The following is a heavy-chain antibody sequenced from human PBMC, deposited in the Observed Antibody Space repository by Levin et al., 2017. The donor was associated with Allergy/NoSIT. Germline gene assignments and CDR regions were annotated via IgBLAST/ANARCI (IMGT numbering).Heavy chain of an antibody. D-gene: IGHD5-18*01. J-gene: IGHJ5*02. CDR3: ARVPGYNHPRGWFDP. V-gene: IGHV1-69*02. CDR1: GGTFSSYT. CDR2: IIPILGIA. Sequence: ASVKVSCKASGGTFSSYTISWVRQAPGQGLEWMGRIIPILGIANYAQKFQGRVTITADKSTSTAYMELSSLRSEDTAVYYCARVPGYNHPRGWFDPWGQGTLVTVSS.